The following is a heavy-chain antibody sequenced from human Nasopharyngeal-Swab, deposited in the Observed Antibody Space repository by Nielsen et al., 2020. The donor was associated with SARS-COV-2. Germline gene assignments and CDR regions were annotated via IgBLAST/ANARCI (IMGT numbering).Heavy chain of an antibody. CDR2: INPGGGSA. CDR1: GYTFTRYY. CDR3: ARGGDPREVVAATDCFDP. D-gene: IGHD2-15*01. J-gene: IGHJ5*02. Sequence: ASVKVSCKASGYTFTRYYIHWVRQAPGQGLEWMGIINPGGGSARDSQNFQGRVTMTRDTSTSTVYMELSSLRSEDTAVYYCARGGDPREVVAATDCFDPWGQGTLVTVSS. V-gene: IGHV1-46*01.